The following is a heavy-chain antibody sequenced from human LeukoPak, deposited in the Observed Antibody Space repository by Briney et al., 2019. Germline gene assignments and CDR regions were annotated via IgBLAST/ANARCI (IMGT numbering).Heavy chain of an antibody. CDR3: VKVGYGSGMDY. J-gene: IGHJ4*02. CDR1: GFTFSSSA. Sequence: PGGSLRLSCSASGFTFSSSAMQWVRQAPGKRLEYVSAITSNGGSTYYADSVRGRFTISRDNSKNTVYLQMSSLRVEDTAMYSCVKVGYGSGMDYWGQGTLVTVSS. D-gene: IGHD3-10*01. CDR2: ITSNGGST. V-gene: IGHV3-64D*09.